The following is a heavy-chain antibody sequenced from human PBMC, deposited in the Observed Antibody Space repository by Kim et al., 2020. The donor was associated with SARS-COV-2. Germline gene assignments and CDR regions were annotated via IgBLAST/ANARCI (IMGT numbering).Heavy chain of an antibody. CDR3: ARADGPRDAFDI. Sequence: SETLSLTCTVSGGSISSYYWSWIRQPPGKGLEWIGYIYYSGSTNYNPSLKSRVTISVDTSKNQFSLKLSSVTAADTAVYYCARADGPRDAFDIWGQGTMVTVSS. J-gene: IGHJ3*02. CDR2: IYYSGST. CDR1: GGSISSYY. V-gene: IGHV4-59*13.